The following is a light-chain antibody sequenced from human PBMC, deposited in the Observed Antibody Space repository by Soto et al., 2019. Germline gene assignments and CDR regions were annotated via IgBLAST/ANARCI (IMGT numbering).Light chain of an antibody. Sequence: DIQMTQSPSTLSASVGDRVTITCRASQSISSWLAWYQQKPGKAPKLLIYDASSLERGVPSRFSGSGSGTEFTLTISSLQPDDLATYYCQQYNSFWTFGQGTKV. V-gene: IGKV1-5*01. CDR2: DAS. J-gene: IGKJ1*01. CDR3: QQYNSFWT. CDR1: QSISSW.